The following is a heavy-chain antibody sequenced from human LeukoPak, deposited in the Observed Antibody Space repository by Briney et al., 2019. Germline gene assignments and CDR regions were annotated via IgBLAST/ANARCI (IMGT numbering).Heavy chain of an antibody. CDR1: GYTFTSYD. D-gene: IGHD1-1*01. Sequence: ASVKVSCKASGYTFTSYDINWVRQATGQGLEWMGWMNPNSGNTGYAQKFQGRVTMTRNTSIGTAYMELSRLRSEDTAVYYCARTLNDVDYYYYYMDVWGKGTTVTVSS. J-gene: IGHJ6*03. CDR3: ARTLNDVDYYYYYMDV. CDR2: MNPNSGNT. V-gene: IGHV1-8*01.